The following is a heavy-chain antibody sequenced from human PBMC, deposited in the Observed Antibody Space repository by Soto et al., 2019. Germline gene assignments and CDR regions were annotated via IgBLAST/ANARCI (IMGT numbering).Heavy chain of an antibody. Sequence: QVQLVQSGAEVKKPGASVTVSCKTSGYTFSNYGINWVRQAPGQGHVWMGWISGYNGNTNYAQTVQGRVTMTTDTSAGTVYMELRSLKSDDTAIYYCSRFIMVGGWFDPNFYPGMDGWGQGTTVTVSS. V-gene: IGHV1-18*01. D-gene: IGHD6-19*01. CDR2: ISGYNGNT. J-gene: IGHJ6*02. CDR3: SRFIMVGGWFDPNFYPGMDG. CDR1: GYTFSNYG.